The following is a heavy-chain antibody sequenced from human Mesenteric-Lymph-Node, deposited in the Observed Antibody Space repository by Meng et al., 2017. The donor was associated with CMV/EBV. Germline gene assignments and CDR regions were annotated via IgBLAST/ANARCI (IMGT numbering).Heavy chain of an antibody. J-gene: IGHJ4*02. V-gene: IGHV4-34*01. CDR2: INHSGST. Sequence: SETLSLTCAVYGGSFSGYYWSWIRQPPGKGLEWIGEINHSGSTNYNPSLKSRVTISVDTSKNQFSLKLSSVTAADTAVYYCARAYGDYGGGGYWGQGTLVTVSS. D-gene: IGHD4-17*01. CDR1: GGSFSGYY. CDR3: ARAYGDYGGGGY.